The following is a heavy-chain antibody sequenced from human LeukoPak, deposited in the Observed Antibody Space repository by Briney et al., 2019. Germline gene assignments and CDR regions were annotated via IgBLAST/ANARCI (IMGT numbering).Heavy chain of an antibody. CDR1: GFTFSSYS. CDR2: INIVNNAI. V-gene: IGHV3-48*04. D-gene: IGHD5-12*01. Sequence: GGSLRLSCAASGFTFSSYSMNWVRQAPGKGLEWVSHINIVNNAIYYSDSVKGRFTISRDNAKNSLYLQMNSLRAEDTAVFYCARVGQAGYVGYPLDYRGQGTLVTVSS. CDR3: ARVGQAGYVGYPLDY. J-gene: IGHJ4*02.